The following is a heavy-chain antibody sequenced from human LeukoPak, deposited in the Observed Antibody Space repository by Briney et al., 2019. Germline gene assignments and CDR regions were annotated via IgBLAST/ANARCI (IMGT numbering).Heavy chain of an antibody. V-gene: IGHV3-30*18. CDR2: ISYDGSNK. Sequence: GGSLRLSCAASGFTFSSYGMHWVRQAPGKGLEWVAVISYDGSNKYYADSVKGRFTISRDNSKNTLYLQMNSLRVEDTAVYYCAKDCDGYFDYWGQGTLVTVSS. J-gene: IGHJ4*02. CDR3: AKDCDGYFDY. CDR1: GFTFSSYG. D-gene: IGHD2-8*01.